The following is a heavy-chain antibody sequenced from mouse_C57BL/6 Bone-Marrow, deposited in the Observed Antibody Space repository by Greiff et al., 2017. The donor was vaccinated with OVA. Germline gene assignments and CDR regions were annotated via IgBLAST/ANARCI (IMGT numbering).Heavy chain of an antibody. CDR2: INPNNGGT. V-gene: IGHV1-26*01. J-gene: IGHJ2*01. CDR1: GYTFTDYY. Sequence: VQLQQSGPELVKPGASVKISCKASGYTFTDYYMNWVKQSHGKSLAWIGDINPNNGGTSYNQKFKGKATLTVNKSSSTAYMELRSLTSEDSAVYYCALRGYFDYWGKGTTLTVSS. CDR3: ALRGYFDY.